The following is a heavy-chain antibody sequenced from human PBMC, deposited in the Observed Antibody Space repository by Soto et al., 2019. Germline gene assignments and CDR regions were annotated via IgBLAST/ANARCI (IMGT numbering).Heavy chain of an antibody. D-gene: IGHD6-19*01. CDR1: GGSISPYY. CDR3: AREASVGTSPFSNSGWYGYFDY. Sequence: SETLSLTCTVSGGSISPYYWSWIRHPPVGGLEWIGYIFHTGTPRYSPSLESRVTISVDSSKNQVYLKLTSVTAADTAVYFCAREASVGTSPFSNSGWYGYFDYWGPGALVTVSS. V-gene: IGHV4-59*01. J-gene: IGHJ4*02. CDR2: IFHTGTP.